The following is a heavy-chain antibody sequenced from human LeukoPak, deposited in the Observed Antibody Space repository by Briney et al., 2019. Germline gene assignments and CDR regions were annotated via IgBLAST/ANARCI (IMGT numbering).Heavy chain of an antibody. J-gene: IGHJ1*01. V-gene: IGHV3-30*18. CDR2: LSYDGSNK. CDR1: GFTFSSYG. CDR3: AKGRFWRRKTDYHFLH. Sequence: GRSLRLSCAASGFTFSSYGMHWVRQAPGKGLEWVAILSYDGSNKYYADSVKGRFTISRDNSKNTLYLQMNSLRAEDTAVYYCAKGRFWRRKTDYHFLHWGQGTLVTVSS. D-gene: IGHD3-3*02.